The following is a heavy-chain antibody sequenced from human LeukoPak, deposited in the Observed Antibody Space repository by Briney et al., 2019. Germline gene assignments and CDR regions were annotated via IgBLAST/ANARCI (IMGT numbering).Heavy chain of an antibody. CDR1: GGSISSNNW. CDR3: ARDPGVWGSPSTFDI. Sequence: PSGTLSLTCAVSGGSISSNNWWSWVRQPPGKGLEWIGEISHSGSTNYNPSLKSRVTISLDKSKNQFSLKLSSVTAADTAVYYCARDPGVWGSPSTFDIWGQGTMVTVSS. J-gene: IGHJ3*02. CDR2: ISHSGST. V-gene: IGHV4-4*02. D-gene: IGHD3-16*01.